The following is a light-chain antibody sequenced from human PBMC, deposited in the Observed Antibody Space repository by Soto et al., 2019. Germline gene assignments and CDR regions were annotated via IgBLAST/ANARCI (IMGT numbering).Light chain of an antibody. J-gene: IGKJ1*01. Sequence: EIVLTQSPATLSLSPGERATLYCRASQSVSSSYLAWHQQKPGLAPRLLIYDASSRATGIPDRFSGSGSGTDFTLTISRLEPEDFAVYYCQQYGSSPRTFGQGTKVDIK. CDR1: QSVSSSY. CDR2: DAS. V-gene: IGKV3D-20*01. CDR3: QQYGSSPRT.